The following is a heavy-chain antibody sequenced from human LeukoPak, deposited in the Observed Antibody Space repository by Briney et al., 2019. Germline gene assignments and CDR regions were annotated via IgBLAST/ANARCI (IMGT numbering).Heavy chain of an antibody. CDR1: GGSITNTNY. J-gene: IGHJ3*02. CDR3: ATVSYYYDSSGYYSWAFDI. CDR2: VNLQGST. Sequence: PSETLSLTCGVSGGSITNTNYWTWVRQPPGKGLEWIGEVNLQGSTNYNPSLMGRVAISVDTSENHISLQLTSVTAADTAVYYCATVSYYYDSSGYYSWAFDIWGQGTMVTVSS. V-gene: IGHV4-4*02. D-gene: IGHD3-22*01.